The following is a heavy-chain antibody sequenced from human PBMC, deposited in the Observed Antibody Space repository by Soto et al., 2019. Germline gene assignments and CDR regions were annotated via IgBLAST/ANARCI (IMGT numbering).Heavy chain of an antibody. D-gene: IGHD6-13*01. J-gene: IGHJ5*02. V-gene: IGHV3-33*01. CDR1: GFTFSNHD. Sequence: QVPLVESGGGVVQPGRSLRLSCAASGFTFSNHDMHWVRQAPGKGLEWVAGIRYDGSNKNYADSVKGRFTISRDSSKNTLYLQMNSLRSEDTAIYYCARDRGIAAAYNWFDPWGQGTLVTVSS. CDR2: IRYDGSNK. CDR3: ARDRGIAAAYNWFDP.